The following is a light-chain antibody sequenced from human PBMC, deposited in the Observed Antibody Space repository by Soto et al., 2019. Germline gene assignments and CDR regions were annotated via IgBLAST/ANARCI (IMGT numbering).Light chain of an antibody. CDR3: ATWDASLQSCV. Sequence: QSVLTQPPSVSGTPGQRVTISCSGSSSNIGSHLVNWYQQVPGTAPRLLIYTNNQRPSGVPDRFSDSKSGTSASLAISGLQSEDEAHYYCATWDASLQSCVFGGGTKVTVL. V-gene: IGLV1-44*01. J-gene: IGLJ3*02. CDR2: TNN. CDR1: SSNIGSHL.